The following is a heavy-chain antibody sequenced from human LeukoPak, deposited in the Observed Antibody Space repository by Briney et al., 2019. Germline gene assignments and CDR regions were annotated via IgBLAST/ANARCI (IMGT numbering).Heavy chain of an antibody. D-gene: IGHD5-12*01. CDR2: MNPNSGNT. V-gene: IGHV1-8*01. Sequence: ASVKVSCKASGYTFTSYDINWVRQATGQGLEWMGWMNPNSGNTGYAQKFQGRVTMTRNTSISTAYMELSSLRSEDTAVYYCARLLRGYSGYDLDYWGQGTLVTVSS. J-gene: IGHJ4*02. CDR1: GYTFTSYD. CDR3: ARLLRGYSGYDLDY.